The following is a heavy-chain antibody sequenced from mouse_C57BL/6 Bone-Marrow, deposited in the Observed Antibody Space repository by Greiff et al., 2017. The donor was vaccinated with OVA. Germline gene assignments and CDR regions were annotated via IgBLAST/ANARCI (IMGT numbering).Heavy chain of an antibody. CDR3: ARGRRLLRWYFDV. CDR2: ISYSGST. CDR1: GYSITSGYD. V-gene: IGHV3-1*01. D-gene: IGHD1-1*01. J-gene: IGHJ1*03. Sequence: EVQVVESGPGMVKPSQSLSLTCTVTGYSITSGYDWHWIRHFPGNKLEWMGYISYSGSTNYNPSLKSRISITHDTSKNHFFLKLNSVTTEDTATYYCARGRRLLRWYFDVWGTGTTVTVSS.